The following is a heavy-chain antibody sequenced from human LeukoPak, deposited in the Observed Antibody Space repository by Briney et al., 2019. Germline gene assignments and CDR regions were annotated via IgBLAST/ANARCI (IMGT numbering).Heavy chain of an antibody. V-gene: IGHV3-30*18. CDR2: ISYDGSNK. CDR1: GFTFSSYG. J-gene: IGHJ1*01. D-gene: IGHD2-15*01. Sequence: GGSLRLSYAASGFTFSSYGMHWVRQAPGKGLEWVAVISYDGSNKYYADSVKGRFTISRDNSKNTLYLQMNSLRAEDTAVYYCAKVGYCSGGSCYSGVAVAAFQHWGQGTLVTVSS. CDR3: AKVGYCSGGSCYSGVAVAAFQH.